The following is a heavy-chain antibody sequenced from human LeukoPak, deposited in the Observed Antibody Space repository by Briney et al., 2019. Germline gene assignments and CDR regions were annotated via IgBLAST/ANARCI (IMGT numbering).Heavy chain of an antibody. CDR2: INQDGSQK. J-gene: IGHJ4*02. D-gene: IGHD6-13*01. CDR3: VIADSSSWTRLDY. V-gene: IGHV3-7*01. CDR1: GFIFSDFW. Sequence: GGSLRLSCEVSGFIFSDFWMNWVRQAPGKGLEWVANINQDGSQKYYVDSVKGRFTISRDNAKNSLFLQMNSLRAEDTAVYYCVIADSSSWTRLDYWGQGTLVTVSS.